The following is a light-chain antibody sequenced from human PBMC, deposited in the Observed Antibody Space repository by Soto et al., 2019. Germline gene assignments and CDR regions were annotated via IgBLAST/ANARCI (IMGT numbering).Light chain of an antibody. CDR3: QQYDVSRT. CDR2: GTS. Sequence: PGERATLSCRASQSVTSSYLAWYQQKPGQPPRLLIFGTSTRATGIPDRFSGSGSGTDFTLTISRLEPEDFAVYYCQQYDVSRTFGQWTKVEIK. J-gene: IGKJ1*01. V-gene: IGKV3-20*01. CDR1: QSVTSSY.